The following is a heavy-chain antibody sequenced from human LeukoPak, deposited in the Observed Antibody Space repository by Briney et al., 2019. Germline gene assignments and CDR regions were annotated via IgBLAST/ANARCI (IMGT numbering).Heavy chain of an antibody. J-gene: IGHJ5*02. V-gene: IGHV4-4*07. Sequence: SETLSLTCTVSGGSISSYYWSWIRQPAGKGLEWIGRIYTSGSTNYNPSLKSRVTMSIDTSKNQFSLKLSSVTAADTAVYYCARDSSGWYAGSWFDPWGQGTLVTVSS. CDR3: ARDSSGWYAGSWFDP. CDR2: IYTSGST. CDR1: GGSISSYY. D-gene: IGHD6-19*01.